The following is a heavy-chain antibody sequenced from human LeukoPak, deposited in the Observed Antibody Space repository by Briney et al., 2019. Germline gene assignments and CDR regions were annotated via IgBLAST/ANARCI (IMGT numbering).Heavy chain of an antibody. Sequence: PGGSLRLSCAASGFTFSSYGMHWVRQAPGKGLEWGAVISYDGSNKYYADSVKGRFTISRDNSKNTLYLQMNSLRAEDTAVYYCAKGGIAVAGTFFDYWGQGTLVTVSS. V-gene: IGHV3-30*18. J-gene: IGHJ4*02. CDR3: AKGGIAVAGTFFDY. CDR1: GFTFSSYG. D-gene: IGHD6-19*01. CDR2: ISYDGSNK.